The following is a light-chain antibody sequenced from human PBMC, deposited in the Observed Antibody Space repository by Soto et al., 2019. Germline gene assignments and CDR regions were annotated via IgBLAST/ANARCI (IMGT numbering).Light chain of an antibody. CDR1: SSDVGGCKF. CDR3: SSCAGSNNPDV. J-gene: IGLJ1*01. Sequence: QSAPTQPPSASGSPGQSVTISCTGTSSDVGGCKFVSWYQQYPGKAPKLIIYEVSKRPSGVPDRFSGSKSGDTASLTVSGRRAEDEADSYCSSCAGSNNPDVFGAGTKVNVL. CDR2: EVS. V-gene: IGLV2-8*01.